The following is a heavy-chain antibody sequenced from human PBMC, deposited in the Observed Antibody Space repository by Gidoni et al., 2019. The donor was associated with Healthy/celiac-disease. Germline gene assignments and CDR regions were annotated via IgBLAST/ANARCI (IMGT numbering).Heavy chain of an antibody. D-gene: IGHD3-10*01. CDR1: GFTFSSYG. CDR2: IRYDGSNK. CDR3: ASWAGFVDY. Sequence: QVQLVESGGGVVQPGGSLRLSCAASGFTFSSYGMHWVRQAPGKGLEWVAFIRYDGSNKYYADSVKGRFTISRDNSKNTLYLQMNSLRAEDTAVYYCASWAGFVDYWGQGTLVTVSS. V-gene: IGHV3-30*02. J-gene: IGHJ4*02.